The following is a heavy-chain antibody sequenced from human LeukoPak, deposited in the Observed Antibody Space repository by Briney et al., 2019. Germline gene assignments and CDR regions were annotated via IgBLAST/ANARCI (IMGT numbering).Heavy chain of an antibody. CDR3: ARDPGYDYVWGSYRSFDY. CDR2: ISSSGSTI. D-gene: IGHD3-16*02. V-gene: IGHV3-48*03. CDR1: GFTFSSYE. J-gene: IGHJ4*02. Sequence: GGSLRLSCAASGFTFSSYEVNWVRRAPGKGLEWVSYISSSGSTIYYADSVKGRFTISRDNAKNSLYLQMNSLRAEDTAVYYCARDPGYDYVWGSYRSFDYWGQGTLVTVSS.